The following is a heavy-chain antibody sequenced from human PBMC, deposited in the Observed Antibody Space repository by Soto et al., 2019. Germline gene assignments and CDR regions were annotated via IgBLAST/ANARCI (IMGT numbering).Heavy chain of an antibody. Sequence: QLQLQESGPGLVKPSETLSLTCTVSGGSISSSSYYWGWIRQPPGKGLEWIGSIYYSGSTYYNPSLKSRVTISVATSKNPFSLKLSSVTAADTAVYYCARHTPAISISDHWGQGTLVTVSS. V-gene: IGHV4-39*01. CDR3: ARHTPAISISDH. CDR1: GGSISSSSYY. CDR2: IYYSGST. D-gene: IGHD2-15*01. J-gene: IGHJ4*02.